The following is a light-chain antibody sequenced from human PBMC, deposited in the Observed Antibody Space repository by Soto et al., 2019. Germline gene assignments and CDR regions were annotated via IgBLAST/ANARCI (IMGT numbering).Light chain of an antibody. Sequence: QSALTQPPSASGSPGQSVTISCTGSSSDVGGYNYVSWYQQHPGKAPKIMIYEVSKRPSGVPDRFSASKSGNTASLTVSGLQAEDEADCYCTSYAGSNNLVFGGGTKLTVL. CDR3: TSYAGSNNLV. J-gene: IGLJ2*01. CDR1: SSDVGGYNY. V-gene: IGLV2-8*01. CDR2: EVS.